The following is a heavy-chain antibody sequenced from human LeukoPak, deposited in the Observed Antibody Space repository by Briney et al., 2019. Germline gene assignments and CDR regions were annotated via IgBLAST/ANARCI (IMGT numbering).Heavy chain of an antibody. V-gene: IGHV3-30-3*01. CDR3: ARDYGDYVLDY. Sequence: GRSLRLSCAASGFTFTHYAMHWVRQAPGKGLEWVAVISYDGSNKYYADSVKGRFTISRDNSKNTLYLQMNSLRAEDTAAYYCARDYGDYVLDYWGQGTLVTVSS. D-gene: IGHD4-17*01. CDR1: GFTFTHYA. J-gene: IGHJ4*02. CDR2: ISYDGSNK.